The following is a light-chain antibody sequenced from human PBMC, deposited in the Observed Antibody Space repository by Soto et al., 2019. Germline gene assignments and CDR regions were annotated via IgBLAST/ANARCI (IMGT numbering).Light chain of an antibody. CDR1: QIVSNV. V-gene: IGKV1-5*01. CDR3: QQYYRYPWT. Sequence: DIQMTQSPTTLSASVGDRVTITCRASQIVSNVLAWFQQIPGKGPELLIYDVSNLQSGVPSRFSGSGSGTEFTLTISSLQPDDFAVYYCQQYYRYPWTFGQGTQVEIK. CDR2: DVS. J-gene: IGKJ1*01.